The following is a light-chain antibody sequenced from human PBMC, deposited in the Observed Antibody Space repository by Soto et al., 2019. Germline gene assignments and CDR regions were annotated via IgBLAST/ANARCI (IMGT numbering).Light chain of an antibody. J-gene: IGKJ5*01. CDR2: TSS. CDR3: QQADTFPIT. CDR1: QTIATY. Sequence: IEMTQSPASLSASVGDRVTITCRASQTIATYLNWFQHKSGRAPKLLIYTSSSVNSGVSSRFRGSGSGTDFSLTISSLQPEDFATYYCQQADTFPITFGQGTRLEIK. V-gene: IGKV1-39*01.